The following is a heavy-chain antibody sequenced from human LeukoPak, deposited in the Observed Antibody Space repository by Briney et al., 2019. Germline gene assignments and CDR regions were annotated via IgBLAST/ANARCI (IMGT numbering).Heavy chain of an antibody. V-gene: IGHV1-3*03. CDR3: ARTVRYSSGPLTDLLPYYFDY. J-gene: IGHJ4*02. Sequence: ASVKVSCKASGYTFTSYAMHWVRQAPGQRLEWMGWINTGNGNTKYSQEFQGRVTITRDTSANTAYMELGSLRSEDMAVYYCARTVRYSSGPLTDLLPYYFDYWGQGTLVTVSS. CDR1: GYTFTSYA. CDR2: INTGNGNT. D-gene: IGHD6-19*01.